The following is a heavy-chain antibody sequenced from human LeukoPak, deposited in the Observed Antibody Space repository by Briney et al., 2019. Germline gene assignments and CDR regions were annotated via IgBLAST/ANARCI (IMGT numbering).Heavy chain of an antibody. CDR1: GGFISSTSYY. D-gene: IGHD3-10*01. Sequence: SETLSLTCTVSGGFISSTSYYWGCIRQPPGKGLEWIGSIYYSGSTYYNPSLKSRVTISVDTSKDQFSLKLSSVTAADTAVYYCARVRGGSGRYYDAFDIWGQGTMVTVSS. V-gene: IGHV4-39*07. J-gene: IGHJ3*02. CDR3: ARVRGGSGRYYDAFDI. CDR2: IYYSGST.